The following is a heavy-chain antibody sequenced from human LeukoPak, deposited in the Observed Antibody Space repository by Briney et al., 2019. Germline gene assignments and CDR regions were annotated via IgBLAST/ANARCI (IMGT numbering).Heavy chain of an antibody. CDR2: IIPIFGIA. D-gene: IGHD1-26*01. CDR3: ARSLFPSGSAFDI. CDR1: GGTFSSYA. V-gene: IGHV1-69*04. J-gene: IGHJ3*02. Sequence: SVKVSCKASGGTFSSYAISWVRQAPGQGLEWRGRIIPIFGIANYAQKFQGRVTITADKATSTAYMELSSLRSEDTAVYYCARSLFPSGSAFDIWGQGTMVTVSS.